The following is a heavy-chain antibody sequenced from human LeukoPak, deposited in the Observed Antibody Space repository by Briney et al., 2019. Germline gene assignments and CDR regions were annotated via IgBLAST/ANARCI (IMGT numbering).Heavy chain of an antibody. Sequence: PSETLSLTCTVSGGSISSGNYYWSWVRQAPGQGLEWVSTIAAADSGTYYAASVKGRFTISRDNSKHTLHLQMNGLRAEDTAVYYCATRGTTATKYFEDWGQGTLVTVSS. CDR3: ATRGTTATKYFED. D-gene: IGHD1-1*01. CDR2: IAAADSGT. CDR1: GGSISSGNYY. J-gene: IGHJ4*02. V-gene: IGHV3-23*01.